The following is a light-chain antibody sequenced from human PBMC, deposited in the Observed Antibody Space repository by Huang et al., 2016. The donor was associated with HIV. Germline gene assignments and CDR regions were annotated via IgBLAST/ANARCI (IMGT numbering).Light chain of an antibody. V-gene: IGKV3-15*01. J-gene: IGKJ4*01. CDR1: QSVSSN. CDR3: QQYKDWPLT. Sequence: EIVMTQSPASLSVSSGERATLSCRASQSVSSNLAWYQQKIGQAPRLLIYGASTRATGIPARFSGSGSGTEFSLTIRSLQSEDFAVYYCQQYKDWPLTFGGGTKVEIK. CDR2: GAS.